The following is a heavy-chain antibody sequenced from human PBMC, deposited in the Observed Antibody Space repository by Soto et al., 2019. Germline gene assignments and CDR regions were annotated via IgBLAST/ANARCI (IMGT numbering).Heavy chain of an antibody. CDR3: ARGWPVGYYYYYGMDV. D-gene: IGHD1-26*01. CDR2: INSDGSST. Sequence: GGSLRLSCAASGFSFSSYWMHWVRQAPGKGLVWVSRINSDGSSTSYADSVKGRFTISRDNAKNTLYLQMNSLRAEDTAVYYCARGWPVGYYYYYGMDVWGQGTTVTVSS. J-gene: IGHJ6*02. CDR1: GFSFSSYW. V-gene: IGHV3-74*01.